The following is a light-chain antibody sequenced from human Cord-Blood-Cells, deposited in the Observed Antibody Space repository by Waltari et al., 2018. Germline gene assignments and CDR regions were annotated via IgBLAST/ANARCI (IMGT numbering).Light chain of an antibody. CDR3: SSYTSSSTWV. CDR1: SCAVGGYNY. V-gene: IGLV2-14*01. CDR2: DVS. Sequence: QSALTQPASVSGSPGQSITISCTGTSCAVGGYNYFSWYQQHPGKAPKLMIYDVSNRPSGVSNRFSGSKSGNTASLTISGLQAEDEADYYCSSYTSSSTWVFGGGTKLTVL. J-gene: IGLJ3*02.